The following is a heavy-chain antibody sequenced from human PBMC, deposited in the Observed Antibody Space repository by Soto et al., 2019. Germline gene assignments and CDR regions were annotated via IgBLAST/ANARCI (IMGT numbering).Heavy chain of an antibody. J-gene: IGHJ5*02. CDR2: ISSSGSTI. V-gene: IGHV3-48*04. Sequence: PGGSLRLSCAASGFTFSSYSMNWVRQAPGKGLEWVSYISSSGSTIYYADSVKGRFTISRDNAKNSLYLQMNSLRAEDTAVYYCARDWRGSENWFDPWGQGTLVTVSS. CDR1: GFTFSSYS. CDR3: ARDWRGSENWFDP. D-gene: IGHD6-25*01.